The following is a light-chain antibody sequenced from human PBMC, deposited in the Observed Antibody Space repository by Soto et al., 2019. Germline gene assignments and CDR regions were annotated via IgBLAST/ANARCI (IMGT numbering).Light chain of an antibody. CDR1: QSVSSY. Sequence: EIVLTQSPATLSLSPGERATLSCRASQSVSSYLAWYPQKPGQAPRLLIYDASNRATGIPARFSGSGSGTAFTLTIHSLAPEDFAFCFCHHRSNSLPLFGQGTRLEIK. CDR2: DAS. CDR3: HHRSNSLPL. J-gene: IGKJ5*01. V-gene: IGKV3-11*01.